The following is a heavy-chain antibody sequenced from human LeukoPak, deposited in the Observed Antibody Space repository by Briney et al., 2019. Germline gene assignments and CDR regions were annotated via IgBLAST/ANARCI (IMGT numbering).Heavy chain of an antibody. CDR3: ARARGYGSVIRAFDI. V-gene: IGHV3-11*01. D-gene: IGHD3-10*01. Sequence: GGSLRLSCAASGFTFSDYFMSWIRQAPGKGLEWVSYIGNGDTTVYYADSVKGRFTISRDNAKSSLSLQMNSLRAEDTAVYHCARARGYGSVIRAFDISGQGTMVTVSS. CDR1: GFTFSDYF. J-gene: IGHJ3*02. CDR2: IGNGDTTV.